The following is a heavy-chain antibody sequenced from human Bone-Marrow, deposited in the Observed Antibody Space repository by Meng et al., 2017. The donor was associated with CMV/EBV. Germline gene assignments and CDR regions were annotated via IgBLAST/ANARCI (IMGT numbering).Heavy chain of an antibody. CDR2: IIPIFGTA. D-gene: IGHD2-21*02. Sequence: KVTCKASGGTFSSYAISWVRQAPGQGLEWMGGIIPIFGTANYAQKFQGRVTITTDESTSTAYMELSSLRSEDTAVYYCARGGDVPLISWGQGTLVTVSS. CDR1: GGTFSSYA. V-gene: IGHV1-69*05. J-gene: IGHJ5*02. CDR3: ARGGDVPLIS.